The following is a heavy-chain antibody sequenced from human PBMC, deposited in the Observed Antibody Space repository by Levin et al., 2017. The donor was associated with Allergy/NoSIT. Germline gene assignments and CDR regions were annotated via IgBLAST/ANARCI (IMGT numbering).Heavy chain of an antibody. Sequence: GGSLRLSCAASGFTFSSYSLHWVRHAPGKGLEWVAAISYDGSNKYYADSVKARFTISRDNSKNMMYLQMNSLRPADTSMYYCARDHRIYGGNSVIGYFDLWGRGTLVTVSS. CDR1: GFTFSSYS. CDR3: ARDHRIYGGNSVIGYFDL. J-gene: IGHJ2*01. V-gene: IGHV3-30*03. CDR2: ISYDGSNK. D-gene: IGHD4-23*01.